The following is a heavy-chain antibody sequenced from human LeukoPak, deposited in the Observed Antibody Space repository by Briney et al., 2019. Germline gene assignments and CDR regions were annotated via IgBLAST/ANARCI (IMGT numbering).Heavy chain of an antibody. D-gene: IGHD5/OR15-5a*01. V-gene: IGHV1-8*01. CDR3: ARGRGSVHEQIWFGP. CDR2: MNPNSGKT. Sequence: ASVKVSCKASGYAFTTYDINWVRQATGQGPEWMGWMNPNSGKTGYTQNFQGRVTMTRNTSISTAYMELSSLTCEDTAVYYCARGRGSVHEQIWFGPWGDGTLVTASS. CDR1: GYAFTTYD. J-gene: IGHJ5*02.